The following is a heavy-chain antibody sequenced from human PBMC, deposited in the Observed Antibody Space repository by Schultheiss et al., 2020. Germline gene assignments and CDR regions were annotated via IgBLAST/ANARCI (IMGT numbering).Heavy chain of an antibody. CDR2: ISSRSGYT. Sequence: GGSLRLSCSAFGFTFSDYYMSWIRQAPGKGLEWVSYISSRSGYTNYAGSVKGRFTISRDNDKNILYLQMSSLRAEDKAVYYCARGLSGAMVLSNWFDPWGQGTLVNVYS. J-gene: IGHJ5*02. D-gene: IGHD5-18*01. V-gene: IGHV3-11*05. CDR1: GFTFSDYY. CDR3: ARGLSGAMVLSNWFDP.